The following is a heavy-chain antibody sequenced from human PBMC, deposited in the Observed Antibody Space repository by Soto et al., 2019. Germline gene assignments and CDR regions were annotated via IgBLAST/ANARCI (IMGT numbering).Heavy chain of an antibody. CDR1: GYSFTSYW. V-gene: IGHV5-51*01. D-gene: IGHD3-10*01. CDR3: ATHYYGSGSYPQIGAFDI. CDR2: IYPGDSDT. Sequence: GESLKISCKGSGYSFTSYWIGWVRQMPGKGLEWMGIIYPGDSDTRYSPSFQGQVTISADKSISTAYLQWSSLKASDTAMYYCATHYYGSGSYPQIGAFDIWGQGTMVTVSS. J-gene: IGHJ3*02.